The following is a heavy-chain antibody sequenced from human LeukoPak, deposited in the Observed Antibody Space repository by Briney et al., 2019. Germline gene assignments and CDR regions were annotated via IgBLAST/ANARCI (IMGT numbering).Heavy chain of an antibody. CDR3: AQGGYFAFDV. Sequence: GGTLRLPCVGCGFTFSAYDMQWVRQPPGKGLEWVSGTSRSSGAHYTDSVKGRFTISRDNSKDTRYLQMDSLRAEDTAGYYCAQGGYFAFDVWGQGTMVTVSS. CDR1: GFTFSAYD. J-gene: IGHJ3*01. CDR2: TSRSSGA. D-gene: IGHD2-2*03. V-gene: IGHV3-23*01.